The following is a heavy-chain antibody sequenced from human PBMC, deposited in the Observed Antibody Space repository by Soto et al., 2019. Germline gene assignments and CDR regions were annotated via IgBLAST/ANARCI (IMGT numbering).Heavy chain of an antibody. Sequence: QVQLQQWGAGLLKPSETLSLTCAVYGGSFSGYYWSWIRQPPGKGLEWIGEITPSGSTNYNPSLKSRVTISVDTSKNHFSLKLSSLTAADPAVFYCARGPVVVPAANWFDPWGQGTLVTVSS. J-gene: IGHJ5*02. V-gene: IGHV4-34*01. CDR3: ARGPVVVPAANWFDP. D-gene: IGHD2-2*01. CDR2: ITPSGST. CDR1: GGSFSGYY.